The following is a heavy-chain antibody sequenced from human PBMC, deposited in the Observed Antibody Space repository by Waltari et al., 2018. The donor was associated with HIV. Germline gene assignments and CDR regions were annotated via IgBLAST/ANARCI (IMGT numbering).Heavy chain of an antibody. D-gene: IGHD2-15*01. V-gene: IGHV3-64D*06. CDR3: VKEGGYCSGGRCYYYGMDV. Sequence: EVQLVESGGGLVQPGGSLRLSCSAFGFTFSSYAMHWVRQAPGKGLEYVSAISNNGHSTYYADSVKGRFTISRDNSKNTLNLQMSSLRAEDTAVYYCVKEGGYCSGGRCYYYGMDVWGQGTTVTVSS. CDR2: ISNNGHST. J-gene: IGHJ6*02. CDR1: GFTFSSYA.